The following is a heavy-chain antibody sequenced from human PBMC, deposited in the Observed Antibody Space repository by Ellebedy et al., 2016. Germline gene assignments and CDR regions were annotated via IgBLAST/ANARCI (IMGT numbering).Heavy chain of an antibody. V-gene: IGHV3-66*01. D-gene: IGHD1-14*01. CDR2: LYSGGTI. J-gene: IGHJ4*02. CDR1: GFIVSSNY. Sequence: GGSLRLSCVVSGFIVSSNYMSWVRQAPGKGLDWVSVLYSGGTIFYADLVKGRFTISRDNSKNTLYLQMNSLRAEDTAVYYCARGNAMPGPEPLDYWGQGTLITVSS. CDR3: ARGNAMPGPEPLDY.